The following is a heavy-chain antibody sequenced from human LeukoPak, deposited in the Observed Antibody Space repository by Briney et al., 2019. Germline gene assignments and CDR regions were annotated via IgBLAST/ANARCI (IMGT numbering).Heavy chain of an antibody. CDR1: GFTFSSYG. CDR3: ARSQQWPNYYFDY. CDR2: IWYDGSNK. Sequence: GGSLRLSCAASGFTFSSYGMHWVRQAPGKGLEWVAVIWYDGSNKYFADSVKGRFTISRDSSKNTLDLQMNSLRAEDTAVYYCARSQQWPNYYFDYWGQGTLVTVSS. V-gene: IGHV3-30*19. D-gene: IGHD1/OR15-1a*01. J-gene: IGHJ4*02.